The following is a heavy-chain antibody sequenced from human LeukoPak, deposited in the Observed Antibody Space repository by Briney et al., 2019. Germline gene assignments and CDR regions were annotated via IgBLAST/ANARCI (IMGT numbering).Heavy chain of an antibody. J-gene: IGHJ6*03. Sequence: SETLSLTCAVSGGSFSGYYWTWIRQPPGKGLEWIGSIYYSGSTYYNPSLKSRVTISVDTSKNQFSLKLSSVTAADTAVYYCARVVQLWLKGVYYYYYYYMDVWGKGTTVTVSS. CDR3: ARVVQLWLKGVYYYYYYYMDV. CDR1: GGSFSGYY. V-gene: IGHV4-34*01. D-gene: IGHD5-18*01. CDR2: IYYSGST.